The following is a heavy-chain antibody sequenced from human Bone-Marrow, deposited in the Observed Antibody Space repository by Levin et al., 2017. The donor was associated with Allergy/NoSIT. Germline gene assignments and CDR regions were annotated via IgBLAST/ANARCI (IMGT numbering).Heavy chain of an antibody. CDR3: ARDRYSSSALEGFDY. CDR2: ISSSGSTI. CDR1: GFPFSSYE. J-gene: IGHJ4*02. V-gene: IGHV3-48*03. D-gene: IGHD6-6*01. Sequence: LSLTCAASGFPFSSYEMNWVRPAPGKGLEWVSYISSSGSTIYYADSVKGRFTISRDNAKNSLYLQMNSLRAEDTAVYYCARDRYSSSALEGFDYWGQGTLVTVSS.